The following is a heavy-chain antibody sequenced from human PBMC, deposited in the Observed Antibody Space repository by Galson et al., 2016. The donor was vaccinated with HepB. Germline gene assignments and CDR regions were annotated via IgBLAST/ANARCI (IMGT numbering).Heavy chain of an antibody. Sequence: SETLSLTCTISGGSISGSSYFWGWIRQPPGKGLEWIGNIYRTGLTYINPSLKGRITLSVDTSKNQVSLNLNSLTAADTAVYYCARQFLSPYWYFDLWGRGTLVTVSS. CDR2: IYRTGLT. V-gene: IGHV4-39*01. J-gene: IGHJ2*01. D-gene: IGHD2/OR15-2a*01. CDR3: ARQFLSPYWYFDL. CDR1: GGSISGSSYF.